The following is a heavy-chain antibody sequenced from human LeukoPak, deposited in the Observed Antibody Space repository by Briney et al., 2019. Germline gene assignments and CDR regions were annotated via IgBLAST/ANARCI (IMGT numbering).Heavy chain of an antibody. D-gene: IGHD6-19*01. CDR1: GGSFSGYY. V-gene: IGHV4-34*01. Sequence: SETLSLTCAVYGGSFSGYYWSWIRQPPGKGLEWIGSIYHSGSTYYNPSLKSRVTISVDTSKNQFSLKLTSVTAADTAVYYCARVGSGWYRLIDSWGQGTLVTVSS. CDR2: IYHSGST. CDR3: ARVGSGWYRLIDS. J-gene: IGHJ4*02.